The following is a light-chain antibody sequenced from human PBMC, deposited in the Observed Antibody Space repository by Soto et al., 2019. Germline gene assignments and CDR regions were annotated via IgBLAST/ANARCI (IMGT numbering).Light chain of an antibody. Sequence: QCALTQPASVSGAAGEGITISCTGTSSDVGGYNYVSWYQQHPGKAPKFIIYDVSNRPSGVSNRFSGSKSGNTASLTISGLQAEDEADYYCSSYTTSNTRQIVFGTGTKVTVL. V-gene: IGLV2-14*01. CDR2: DVS. J-gene: IGLJ1*01. CDR1: SSDVGGYNY. CDR3: SSYTTSNTRQIV.